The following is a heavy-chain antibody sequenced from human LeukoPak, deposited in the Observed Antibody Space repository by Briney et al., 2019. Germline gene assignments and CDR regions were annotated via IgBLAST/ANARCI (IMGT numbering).Heavy chain of an antibody. J-gene: IGHJ4*02. CDR3: ARVSDGSGFGDY. Sequence: PGGSLRLSCVASGFTFTNYVIHWLRQAPGKGLEWVAVVSSDGINKYYADSVKGRFTISRDNPKNTLYLQMNSLRAEDTAVYYCARVSDGSGFGDYWGQGTLVTVSS. CDR2: VSSDGINK. CDR1: GFTFTNYV. D-gene: IGHD3-22*01. V-gene: IGHV3-30-3*01.